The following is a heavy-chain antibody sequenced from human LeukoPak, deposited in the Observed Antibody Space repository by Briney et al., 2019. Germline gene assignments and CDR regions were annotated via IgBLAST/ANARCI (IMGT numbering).Heavy chain of an antibody. Sequence: GGSLRLSCAASGFTFSSYAMHWVRQAPGKGLEWVAVISYDGSNKYYADSVKGRFTISRDNSKNTLYLQMNSLRAEDTAVYYCARDLPYYDFWSGYYLVLRLRAYGMDVWGQGTTVTVSS. CDR3: ARDLPYYDFWSGYYLVLRLRAYGMDV. CDR1: GFTFSSYA. V-gene: IGHV3-30-3*01. D-gene: IGHD3-3*01. CDR2: ISYDGSNK. J-gene: IGHJ6*02.